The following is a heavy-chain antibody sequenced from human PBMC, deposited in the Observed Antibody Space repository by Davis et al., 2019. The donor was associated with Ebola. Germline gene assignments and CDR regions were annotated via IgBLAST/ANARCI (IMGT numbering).Heavy chain of an antibody. CDR3: ASAYYYDSSGYLLGG. Sequence: GESLKISCAASGFTVSSNYISWVRQAPGKGLEWVSVIYSGGSTYYADSVKGRFTISRDNSKNTLYLQMNSLRAEDTAVYYCASAYYYDSSGYLLGGWGQGTLVTVSS. D-gene: IGHD3-22*01. CDR1: GFTVSSNY. V-gene: IGHV3-53*01. J-gene: IGHJ4*02. CDR2: IYSGGST.